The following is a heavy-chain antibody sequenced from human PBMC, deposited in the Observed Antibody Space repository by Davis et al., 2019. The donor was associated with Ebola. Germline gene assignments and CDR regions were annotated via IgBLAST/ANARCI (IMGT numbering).Heavy chain of an antibody. J-gene: IGHJ4*02. V-gene: IGHV4-34*01. D-gene: IGHD6-19*01. CDR3: ARRKGQWLVLDY. CDR1: GGSFSGYY. Sequence: SETLSLTCAVYGGSFSGYYWSWIRQPPGKGLEWIGSIYHSGSTNYNPSLKSRVTISVDTSKNQFSLKLSSVTAADTAVYYCARRKGQWLVLDYWGQGTLVTVSS. CDR2: IYHSGST.